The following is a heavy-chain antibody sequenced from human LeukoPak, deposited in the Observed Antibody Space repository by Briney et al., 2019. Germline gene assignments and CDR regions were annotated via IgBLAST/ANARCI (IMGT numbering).Heavy chain of an antibody. D-gene: IGHD3-10*01. CDR2: IYPGDSGT. CDR3: ARQITMVRGVINYFDY. CDR1: GYSFTSYW. Sequence: GESLKISCKVSGYSFTSYWIGWVRQMPGKGVEWMGIIYPGDSGTRYSPSFQGQVTISADKSISTAYLQWSSLKASDTAMYYCARQITMVRGVINYFDYWGQGTLVTVSS. V-gene: IGHV5-51*01. J-gene: IGHJ4*02.